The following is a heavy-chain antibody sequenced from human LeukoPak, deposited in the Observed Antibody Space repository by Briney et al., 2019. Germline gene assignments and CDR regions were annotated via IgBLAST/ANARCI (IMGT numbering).Heavy chain of an antibody. CDR1: GFTFSSYA. D-gene: IGHD4-17*01. V-gene: IGHV3-23*01. Sequence: GGSLRLSCAASGFTFSSYAMSWVRQAPGKGLEWVSAISGSGGSTYYADSVKGRFTISRDNAKNSLYLQMNSLRAEDTAVYYCARGLHADYGDYGSFDYWGQGTLVTVSS. J-gene: IGHJ4*02. CDR2: ISGSGGST. CDR3: ARGLHADYGDYGSFDY.